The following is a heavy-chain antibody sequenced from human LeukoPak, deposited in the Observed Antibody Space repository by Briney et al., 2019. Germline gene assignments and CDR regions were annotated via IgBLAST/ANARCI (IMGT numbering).Heavy chain of an antibody. V-gene: IGHV3-48*03. CDR3: AREDGSQLDY. CDR2: ISSSGSST. J-gene: IGHJ4*02. CDR1: GFTFSNYE. Sequence: GGSLRLSCATSGFTFSNYEMSWVRQTPGKGLEWVSYISSSGSSTYYADSVKGRFTISRDNAKSSLCLQMDSLRAGDTAVYYCAREDGSQLDYWGRGTLVTVSS. D-gene: IGHD1-26*01.